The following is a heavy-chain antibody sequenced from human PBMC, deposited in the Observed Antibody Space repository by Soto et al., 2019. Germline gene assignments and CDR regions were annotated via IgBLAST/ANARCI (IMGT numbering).Heavy chain of an antibody. D-gene: IGHD6-6*01. J-gene: IGHJ6*02. Sequence: QVQLVQSGAEVKKPGASVKVSCKASKYTFTSYDIHWVRQATGQGLEWMGWMNPNSGNTGYAQKFQGRVTMTRNTSINTAYMGLSRLRSEDTAVYYCARIDRSTSAGHYGMDVWGQGTTVTVSS. CDR3: ARIDRSTSAGHYGMDV. CDR2: MNPNSGNT. CDR1: KYTFTSYD. V-gene: IGHV1-8*01.